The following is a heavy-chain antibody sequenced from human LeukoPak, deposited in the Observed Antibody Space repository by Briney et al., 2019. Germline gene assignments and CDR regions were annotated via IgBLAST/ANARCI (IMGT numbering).Heavy chain of an antibody. CDR3: ARGRSGYDNYYYGMDV. CDR1: GYTFTSYG. D-gene: IGHD5-12*01. J-gene: IGHJ6*04. V-gene: IGHV1-18*04. Sequence: ASVKVSCKASGYTFTSYGISWVRQAPGQGLEWMGWISAYNGNTNYAQKLQGRVTMTTDTSTSTAYMELRSLRSDDTAVYYCARGRSGYDNYYYGMDVWGKGTTVTVSS. CDR2: ISAYNGNT.